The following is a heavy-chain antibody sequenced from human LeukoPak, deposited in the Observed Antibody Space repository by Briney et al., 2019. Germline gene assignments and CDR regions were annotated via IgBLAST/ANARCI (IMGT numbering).Heavy chain of an antibody. CDR1: GYSFTSYW. CDR2: IYPGDSDT. V-gene: IGHV5-51*01. Sequence: GESLKISCKGSGYSFTSYWIGWVRQMPGKGLEWMGIIYPGDSDTRCSPSFQGQVTISADKSISTAYLQWSSLKASDTAMYYCASSTRGVVVAAPYFDYWGQGTLVTVSS. J-gene: IGHJ4*02. D-gene: IGHD2-15*01. CDR3: ASSTRGVVVAAPYFDY.